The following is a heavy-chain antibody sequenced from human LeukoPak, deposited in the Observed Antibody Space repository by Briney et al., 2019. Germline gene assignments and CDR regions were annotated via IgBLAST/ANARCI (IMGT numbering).Heavy chain of an antibody. CDR2: IFPHDSDI. D-gene: IGHD2-2*02. CDR1: GSRFLDYW. J-gene: IGHJ6*02. Sequence: GGSLKISCKGSGSRFLDYWIGWVRQLPGKGPELMGLIFPHDSDIKYSPSFQGEVTISVDKSISSAYVQWGSLKASDTAMYYCARFGIRGCISNTKCYTSFFYYGMDVWGQGTTVTVSS. CDR3: ARFGIRGCISNTKCYTSFFYYGMDV. V-gene: IGHV5-51*01.